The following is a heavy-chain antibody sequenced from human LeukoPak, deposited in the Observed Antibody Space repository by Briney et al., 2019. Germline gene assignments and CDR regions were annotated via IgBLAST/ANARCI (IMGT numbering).Heavy chain of an antibody. V-gene: IGHV4-59*01. D-gene: IGHD2-2*01. CDR1: GGSISTYY. CDR2: IYHSGST. CDR3: ARAGLGHCTSTSCTTPSYYYMDV. J-gene: IGHJ6*03. Sequence: SETLSLTCTVSGGSISTYYWSWIRQPPGKGLEWIGYIYHSGSTNYNPSLKSRVTISVDRSKNQFSLKLSSVTAADTAVYYCARAGLGHCTSTSCTTPSYYYMDVWGKGTTVTVSS.